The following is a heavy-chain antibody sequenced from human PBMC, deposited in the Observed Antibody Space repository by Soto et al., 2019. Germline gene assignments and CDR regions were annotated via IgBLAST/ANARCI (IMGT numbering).Heavy chain of an antibody. V-gene: IGHV3-11*06. CDR3: ARVAIVPRQQDYYYGMDV. CDR1: GFTFSDYY. Sequence: QVQLVESGGGLVKPGGSLRLSCAASGFTFSDYYLSWIRQAPGKGLEWISYISGSSTNKNYADSVKGRFTISRDNAKNSVYLQMNSLRAEDTAVYYCARVAIVPRQQDYYYGMDVWGQGTTVTVSS. D-gene: IGHD6-6*01. CDR2: ISGSSTNK. J-gene: IGHJ6*02.